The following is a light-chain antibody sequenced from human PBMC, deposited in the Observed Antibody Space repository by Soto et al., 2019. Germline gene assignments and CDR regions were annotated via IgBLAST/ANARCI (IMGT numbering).Light chain of an antibody. Sequence: QSVLTQPPSASGTPGQMVTISCSGSTSNIGSNYVYWYQQLPGTAPKLLIYRNNQRPSGVPVRFSVSKSGTSASLAISGLRSEDEADYYCAAWDDSLSGVVFGGGTKLTVL. V-gene: IGLV1-47*01. CDR1: TSNIGSNY. CDR3: AAWDDSLSGVV. CDR2: RNN. J-gene: IGLJ2*01.